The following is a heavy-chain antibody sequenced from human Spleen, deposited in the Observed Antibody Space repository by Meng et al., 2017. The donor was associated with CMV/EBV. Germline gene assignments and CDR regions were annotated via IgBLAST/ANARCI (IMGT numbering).Heavy chain of an antibody. J-gene: IGHJ5*02. Sequence: GESLKISCAASGFTFADYGMSWVRQAPGKGLEWVSGIGRNGDTTTYADSVTGRFTISRDNAKSSLYLRMNSLTAEDTAFYYCARDLNNYAFWSGYPNLFDPWGQGTLVTVSS. CDR1: GFTFADYG. CDR3: ARDLNNYAFWSGYPNLFDP. V-gene: IGHV3-20*04. CDR2: IGRNGDTT. D-gene: IGHD3-3*01.